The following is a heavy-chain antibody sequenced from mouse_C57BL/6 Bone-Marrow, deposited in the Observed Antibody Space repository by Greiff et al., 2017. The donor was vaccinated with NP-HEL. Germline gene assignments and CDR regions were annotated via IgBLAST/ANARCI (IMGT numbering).Heavy chain of an antibody. J-gene: IGHJ4*01. CDR3: ARRDTVVGAMDY. V-gene: IGHV5-12*01. D-gene: IGHD1-1*01. Sequence: EVQLVESGGGLVQPGGSLKLSCAASGFTFSDYYMYWVRQTPEKRLEWVAYISNGGGSTYYPDTVKGRFTISRDNAKNTLYLQMSRLKSEDTAMYYCARRDTVVGAMDYWGQGTSVTVSS. CDR2: ISNGGGST. CDR1: GFTFSDYY.